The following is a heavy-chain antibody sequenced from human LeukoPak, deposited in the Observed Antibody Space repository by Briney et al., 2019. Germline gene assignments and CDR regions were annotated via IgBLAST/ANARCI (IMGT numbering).Heavy chain of an antibody. V-gene: IGHV3-7*03. CDR3: VRDGNDGLNDWEY. CDR2: TNKDGSEK. D-gene: IGHD1-1*01. CDR1: GLTFSSSW. Sequence: TGGSLRLSCAVSGLTFSSSWMDWVRQAPGKGLEWVANTNKDGSEKWYVDSVKGRFTISRDNAKNSLYLQMNSLKAGDTALYYCVRDGNDGLNDWEYWGQGALVTVSS. J-gene: IGHJ1*01.